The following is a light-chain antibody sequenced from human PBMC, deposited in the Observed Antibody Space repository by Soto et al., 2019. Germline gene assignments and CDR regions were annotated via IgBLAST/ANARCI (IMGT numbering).Light chain of an antibody. CDR3: LQDFNFPFT. Sequence: AIQMTQSPSSLSASVGDRVTITCRASQDIRNHLAWYQQKPGTAPKVLISAASSLQTGVPSRFSGSGSGTDFTLTISSLQPEDFATYYFLQDFNFPFTFGQGTKLEVK. J-gene: IGKJ2*01. V-gene: IGKV1-6*01. CDR1: QDIRNH. CDR2: AAS.